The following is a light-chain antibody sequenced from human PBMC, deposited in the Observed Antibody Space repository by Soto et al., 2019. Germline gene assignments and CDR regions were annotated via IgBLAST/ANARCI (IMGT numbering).Light chain of an antibody. CDR1: QSISSW. CDR2: KAS. V-gene: IGKV1-5*03. J-gene: IGKJ1*01. Sequence: DIQMTQSPSTLSASVGDRVTITCRASQSISSWLAWYQQKPGKAPKLLIYKASSLESGVPSRFSGSGSGTEFTLTISSLQPDDFATYYCQQYYSSCTFGQGTKVEIK. CDR3: QQYYSSCT.